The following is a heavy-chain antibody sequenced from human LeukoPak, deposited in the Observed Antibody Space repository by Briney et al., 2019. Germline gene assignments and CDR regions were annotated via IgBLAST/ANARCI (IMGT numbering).Heavy chain of an antibody. CDR3: SKEVENTSGWYSHFDY. J-gene: IGHJ4*02. Sequence: GGSLRLSCAASGFTFSSYSMNWVRQAPGKGLEWVSSISTSSSYIYHADSVKGRFTISRDNAKNSLYLQMNSLRAEDTAVYYCSKEVENTSGWYSHFDYWGQGTLVTVSS. D-gene: IGHD6-19*01. V-gene: IGHV3-21*01. CDR2: ISTSSSYI. CDR1: GFTFSSYS.